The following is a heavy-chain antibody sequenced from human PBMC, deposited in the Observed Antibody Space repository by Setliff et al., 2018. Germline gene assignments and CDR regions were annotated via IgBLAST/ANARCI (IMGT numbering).Heavy chain of an antibody. CDR3: VRGPGPSVVVAMPFDR. D-gene: IGHD5-12*01. J-gene: IGHJ4*02. CDR1: GGTFSSYG. Sequence: SVKVSCKASGGTFSSYGISWVRQAPGQGLEWMGGTIPMFGTTNYAQKFQGRVTMTTDSSTTTVYMEVASLRSDDTAVYYCVRGPGPSVVVAMPFDRWGQGTLVT. V-gene: IGHV1-69*05. CDR2: TIPMFGTT.